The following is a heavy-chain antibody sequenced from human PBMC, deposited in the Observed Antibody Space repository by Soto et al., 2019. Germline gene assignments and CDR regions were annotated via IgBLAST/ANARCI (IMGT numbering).Heavy chain of an antibody. CDR2: VSGSGGGT. J-gene: IGHJ6*02. V-gene: IGHV3-23*01. CDR3: AKDRLANQPYYYYYYGLDV. CDR1: GFTFNSHG. Sequence: PGGSLRLSCLASGFTFNSHGMSWVRQAPGKGLEWVSTVSGSGGGTYYADSVKGRFTISRDNSKNTLFLQMNSLRVEDTAVYYSAKDRLANQPYYYYYYGLDVWGQGTTVTVSS.